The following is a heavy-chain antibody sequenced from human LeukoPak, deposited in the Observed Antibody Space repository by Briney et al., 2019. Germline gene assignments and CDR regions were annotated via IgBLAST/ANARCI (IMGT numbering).Heavy chain of an antibody. Sequence: PGRSLRLSCAASGFTFSSYAMHWVRQAPGKGLEWVAVISYDGSNKYYADSVKGRFTISRDNSKNTLYLQMNSLRAEDTAVYYCARGYYGDYYFDYWGQGTLVTVSS. V-gene: IGHV3-30-3*01. CDR2: ISYDGSNK. J-gene: IGHJ4*02. CDR3: ARGYYGDYYFDY. D-gene: IGHD4-17*01. CDR1: GFTFSSYA.